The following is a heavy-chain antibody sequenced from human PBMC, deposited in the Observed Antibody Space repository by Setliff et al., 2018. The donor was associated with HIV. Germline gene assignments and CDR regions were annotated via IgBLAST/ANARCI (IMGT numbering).Heavy chain of an antibody. CDR2: IHYSGNT. CDR1: GVSISSGGYY. CDR3: ARGGLGVVTSFDS. J-gene: IGHJ4*02. Sequence: PSETLSLTCTVSGVSISSGGYYWSWIRQHPGKGREWIGYIHYSGNTYNNPSLNSRISISVDMSKNKFSLKLSSLTAADTAVYYCARGGLGVVTSFDSWGPGTLVTVSS. D-gene: IGHD3-3*01. V-gene: IGHV4-31*03.